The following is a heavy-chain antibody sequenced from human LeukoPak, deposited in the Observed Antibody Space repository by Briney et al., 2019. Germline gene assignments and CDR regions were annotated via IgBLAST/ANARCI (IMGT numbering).Heavy chain of an antibody. CDR3: AECSSTSCYTGGGFDY. J-gene: IGHJ4*02. D-gene: IGHD2-2*02. CDR1: GGTFSSYT. Sequence: SVKVSCKASGGTFSSYTISWVRQAPGQGLEWMGRIIPILGIANYAQKFQGRVTITADKSTSTAYMERSSVRSEDTAVYYCAECSSTSCYTGGGFDYWGQGTLVTVSS. V-gene: IGHV1-69*02. CDR2: IIPILGIA.